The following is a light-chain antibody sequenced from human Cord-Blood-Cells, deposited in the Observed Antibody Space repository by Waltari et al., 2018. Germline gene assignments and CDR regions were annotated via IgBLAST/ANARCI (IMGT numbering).Light chain of an antibody. CDR3: QQYGSSFT. CDR1: QSVSSSY. Sequence: EIVLTQSPGTLSLSQGERATLSCRASQSVSSSYLVWYQQKPGQAPSLLIYGASSRATGIPDRFSGSGSGTDFTLTISRLEPEDFAVYYCQQYGSSFTFGPGTKVDIK. J-gene: IGKJ3*01. CDR2: GAS. V-gene: IGKV3-20*01.